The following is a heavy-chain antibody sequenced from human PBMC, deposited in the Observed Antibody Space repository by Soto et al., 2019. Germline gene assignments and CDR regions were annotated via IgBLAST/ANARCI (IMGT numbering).Heavy chain of an antibody. Sequence: QVQLQESGPGLVKPSETLSLTCTVSGGSVSSGSYYWSWIRQPPGKGLEWIGYIYYSGSTNYNPSLKSRVNISVDTSKNQLSLKLSSVTAADTAVYYCARVGSGEALYCSGGSCYISYFDYWGQGTLVTVSS. CDR2: IYYSGST. V-gene: IGHV4-61*01. J-gene: IGHJ4*02. CDR3: ARVGSGEALYCSGGSCYISYFDY. D-gene: IGHD2-15*01. CDR1: GGSVSSGSYY.